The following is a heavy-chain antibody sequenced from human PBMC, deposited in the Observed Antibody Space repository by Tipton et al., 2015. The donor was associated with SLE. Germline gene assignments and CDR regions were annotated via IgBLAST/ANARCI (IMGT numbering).Heavy chain of an antibody. J-gene: IGHJ4*02. Sequence: LSLTCTVSGGSMSNYYWSWIRQPPGKGLEWIAYIHYSGSTNYNPSLKSRVTISVDTSKNEFSVRLSSVTAADTAVYYCAREACSGGNCWFDYWGQGTLVTVSS. CDR2: IHYSGST. CDR1: GGSMSNYY. D-gene: IGHD2-15*01. V-gene: IGHV4-59*01. CDR3: AREACSGGNCWFDY.